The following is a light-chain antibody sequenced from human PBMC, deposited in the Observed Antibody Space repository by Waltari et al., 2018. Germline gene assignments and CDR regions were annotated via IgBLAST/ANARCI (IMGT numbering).Light chain of an antibody. CDR2: VNSDGSH. CDR3: QTGGHGTWV. Sequence: QRPKKGTRYLRKVNSDGSHTKGDDIPDRFSGSSSGPERYLTISSLRSEDEADYYCQTGGHGTWVFGGGTKLTVV. J-gene: IGLJ3*02. V-gene: IGLV4-69*01.